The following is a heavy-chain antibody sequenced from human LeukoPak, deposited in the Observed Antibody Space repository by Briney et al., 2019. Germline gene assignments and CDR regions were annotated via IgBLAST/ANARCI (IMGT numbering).Heavy chain of an antibody. D-gene: IGHD3-22*01. V-gene: IGHV3-30*02. CDR1: GFTFSSYA. CDR2: IRIDESNE. J-gene: IGHJ3*02. CDR3: AKVISSGFYSSAFDI. Sequence: GRSLRLSCAASGFTFSSYAMHWVRQAPGKGLEWVAFIRIDESNEYYVDSVKGRFTISRDNSKNTLYLQMDSLRVEDTAVYFCAKVISSGFYSSAFDIWGQGTMVTVSS.